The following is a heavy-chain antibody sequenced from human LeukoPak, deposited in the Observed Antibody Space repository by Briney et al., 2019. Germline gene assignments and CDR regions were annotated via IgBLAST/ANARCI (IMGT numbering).Heavy chain of an antibody. CDR1: GFTFSSYS. D-gene: IGHD3-10*01. Sequence: GGSLRLSCAASGFTFSSYSMNWVRPAPGKGLDWVSSIRSSSSYIYYADSVKGRFTISRDNAKNSLYLQMNSLRAEDTAVYYCARDAVTMVRGVIIPRDSMDVWGQGTTVTVSS. CDR2: IRSSSSYI. J-gene: IGHJ6*02. CDR3: ARDAVTMVRGVIIPRDSMDV. V-gene: IGHV3-21*01.